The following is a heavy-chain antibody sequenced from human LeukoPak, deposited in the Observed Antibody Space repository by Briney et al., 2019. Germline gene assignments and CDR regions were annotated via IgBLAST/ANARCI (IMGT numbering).Heavy chain of an antibody. Sequence: ETLSLTCTVSGGSISSSSYYWGWIRQPPGTGLEWVSAISGSGGSTYYADSVKGRFTISRDNSKNTLYLQMNSLRAEDTAVYYCAKDGFGYCSSTSCSHMDVWGKGTTVTVSS. J-gene: IGHJ6*03. CDR2: ISGSGGST. CDR3: AKDGFGYCSSTSCSHMDV. D-gene: IGHD2-2*01. CDR1: GGSISSSSYY. V-gene: IGHV3-23*01.